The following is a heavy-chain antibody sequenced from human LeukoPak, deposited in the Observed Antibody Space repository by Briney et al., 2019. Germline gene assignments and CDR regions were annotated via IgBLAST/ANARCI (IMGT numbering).Heavy chain of an antibody. Sequence: GGSLRLSCAASGFTFANYAMNWVRRAPGKGLEWVSYISGGGAKRHYSDSVKGRFTISRDNPKNTLYLQINNLRAEDTAMYYCAKCSAGYYNDAFDIWGRGTMVTVSS. V-gene: IGHV3-23*01. CDR1: GFTFANYA. D-gene: IGHD3-10*02. CDR2: ISGGGAKR. CDR3: AKCSAGYYNDAFDI. J-gene: IGHJ3*02.